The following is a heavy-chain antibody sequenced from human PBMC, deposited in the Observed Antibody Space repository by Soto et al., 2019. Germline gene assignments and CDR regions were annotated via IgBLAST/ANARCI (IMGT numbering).Heavy chain of an antibody. Sequence: SETLSLTCTVSGGSISSYFYIWVRQPPGKGLEWIGSVYYTGTTDYNPSLKSRVTISVDTSKTQFSLNLRSVAAADTAVYYCARDLAAVPRAFDYWGRGTLVTVSS. CDR2: VYYTGTT. J-gene: IGHJ4*02. CDR3: ARDLAAVPRAFDY. CDR1: GGSISSYF. D-gene: IGHD6-13*01. V-gene: IGHV4-59*01.